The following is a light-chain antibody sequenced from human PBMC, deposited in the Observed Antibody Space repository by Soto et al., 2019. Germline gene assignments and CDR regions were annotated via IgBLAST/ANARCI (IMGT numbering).Light chain of an antibody. CDR3: SSYTTSSTQV. V-gene: IGLV2-14*01. CDR1: SSDVGGYNY. Sequence: QSALTQPASVSGSPGQSITISCTVTSSDVGGYNYVSWYQQHPGKAPKLMIYEVSNRPSGVSNRFSGSKSGNTASLTISGLQAEDEADYLCSSYTTSSTQVFGGGTQLTVL. J-gene: IGLJ2*01. CDR2: EVS.